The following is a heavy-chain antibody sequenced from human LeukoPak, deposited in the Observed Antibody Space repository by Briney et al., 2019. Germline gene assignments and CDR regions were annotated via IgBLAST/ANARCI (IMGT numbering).Heavy chain of an antibody. CDR2: IKQDGSEK. Sequence: PGGSPRLSCAASGFTFSSYWMSWVRQAPGKGLEWVANIKQDGSEKYYVDSVKGRFTISRDNAKNSLYLQMNSLRAEDTAVYYCARAYCSSTSCYRSRYYYYYMDVWGKGTTVTVSS. CDR1: GFTFSSYW. J-gene: IGHJ6*03. CDR3: ARAYCSSTSCYRSRYYYYYMDV. D-gene: IGHD2-2*02. V-gene: IGHV3-7*04.